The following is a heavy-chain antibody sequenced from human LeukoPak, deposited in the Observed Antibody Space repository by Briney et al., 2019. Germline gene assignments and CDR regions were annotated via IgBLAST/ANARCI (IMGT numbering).Heavy chain of an antibody. CDR1: GITFSDHY. CDR2: ISSSGSTI. Sequence: GGSLRLSCAASGITFSDHYMSWIRQAPGKGLEWVAHISSSGSTIDYADSVRGRFAISRDNAKNSLYLQVITLSVEDTAVYYCAREVRYTSSWYVYYYFDYWGQGTLVTVSS. J-gene: IGHJ4*02. CDR3: AREVRYTSSWYVYYYFDY. V-gene: IGHV3-11*01. D-gene: IGHD6-13*01.